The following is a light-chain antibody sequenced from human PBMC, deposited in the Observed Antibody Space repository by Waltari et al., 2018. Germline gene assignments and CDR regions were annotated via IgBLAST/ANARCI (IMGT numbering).Light chain of an antibody. J-gene: IGLJ3*02. CDR2: QDY. CDR3: QSYDATTQV. Sequence: NFILTQPHSVSASPGKTVTITSPRSSGGIALSPAQWYRQRPGSAPTTLIYQDYRRPSGVPDRFSGYIAISSNSASLTIARLEPEDEADYYCQSYDATTQVFGGGTKLTVL. CDR1: SGGIALSP. V-gene: IGLV6-57*03.